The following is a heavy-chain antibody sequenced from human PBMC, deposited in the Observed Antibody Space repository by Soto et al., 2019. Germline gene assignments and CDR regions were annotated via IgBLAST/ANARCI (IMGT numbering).Heavy chain of an antibody. J-gene: IGHJ4*02. CDR3: QGYCISTSCSTNDY. CDR2: IIPIFGTA. D-gene: IGHD2-2*01. CDR1: GGTFSSYA. Sequence: QVQLVQSGAEVKKPGSSVKVSCKASGGTFSSYAISWVRQAPGQGLEWMGGIIPIFGTANYAQKYQGRVTITADEATSTAYMELSSLRSEDTAVYYCQGYCISTSCSTNDYWGQGTLVTVSS. V-gene: IGHV1-69*12.